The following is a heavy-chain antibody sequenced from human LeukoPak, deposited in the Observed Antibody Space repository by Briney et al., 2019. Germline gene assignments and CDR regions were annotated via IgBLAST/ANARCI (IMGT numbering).Heavy chain of an antibody. CDR2: IGGDGGNT. J-gene: IGHJ6*04. V-gene: IGHV3-23*01. Sequence: GGSLGLSCAASGFTFASYAMTWVRQAPGKGLEWVSSIGGDGGNTYYADSVKGRFTISRDSSQNTLYLQMNSLRADDTAVYFCAKGPPLMDVWGKGTTVTVSS. CDR3: AKGPPLMDV. CDR1: GFTFASYA.